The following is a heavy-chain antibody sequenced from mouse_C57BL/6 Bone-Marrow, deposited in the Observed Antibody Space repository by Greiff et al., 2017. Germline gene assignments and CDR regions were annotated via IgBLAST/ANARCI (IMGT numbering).Heavy chain of an antibody. D-gene: IGHD1-1*01. Sequence: EVQLQQSGPVLVKPGASVKMSCKASGYTFTDYYMNWVKQSHGKSLEWIGVINPYNGGTSYNQKFKGKATLTVDKSSSTAYMELNSLTSEDSAVYYCAREEDCDGAWFAYWGQGTLVTVSA. J-gene: IGHJ3*01. CDR2: INPYNGGT. CDR3: AREEDCDGAWFAY. V-gene: IGHV1-19*01. CDR1: GYTFTDYY.